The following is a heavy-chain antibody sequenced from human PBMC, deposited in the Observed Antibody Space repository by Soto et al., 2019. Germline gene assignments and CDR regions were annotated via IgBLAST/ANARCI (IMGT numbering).Heavy chain of an antibody. Sequence: QLQLQEYGSGLVKPSQTLSLTCAVSGGSISSGGYSWSWIRQPPGKGLEWIAYIYHSAFTSFNPSLNSRVTRSVDRSKNQFSQNLSSVTAADTAVYYCARAHYCDYGYGMDVWGQGTTVTVSS. D-gene: IGHD4-17*01. CDR3: ARAHYCDYGYGMDV. J-gene: IGHJ6*02. CDR2: IYHSAFT. CDR1: GGSISSGGYS. V-gene: IGHV4-30-2*01.